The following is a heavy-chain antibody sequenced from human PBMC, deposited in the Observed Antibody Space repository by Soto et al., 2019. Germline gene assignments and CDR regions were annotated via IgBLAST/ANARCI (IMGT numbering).Heavy chain of an antibody. V-gene: IGHV3-66*01. CDR1: GFTVSSNY. Sequence: GGSLRLSCAASGFTVSSNYMSWVRQAPGKGLEWVSVIYSGGSTYYADSVKGRFTISRDNSKNTLYPQMNSLRAEDTAVYYCARETNQYYDILTGYFRTGDYMDVWGKGTTVTVSS. D-gene: IGHD3-9*01. CDR2: IYSGGST. CDR3: ARETNQYYDILTGYFRTGDYMDV. J-gene: IGHJ6*03.